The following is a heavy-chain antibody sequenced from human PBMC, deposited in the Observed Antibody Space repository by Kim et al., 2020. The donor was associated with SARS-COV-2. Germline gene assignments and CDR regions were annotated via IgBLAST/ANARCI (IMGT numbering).Heavy chain of an antibody. CDR1: GFTFSSYA. J-gene: IGHJ5*02. CDR3: AKNRPCGGRYSSSWYCNWFDP. D-gene: IGHD6-13*01. V-gene: IGHV3-23*01. Sequence: GGSLRLSCAASGFTFSSYAMSWVRQAPGKGLEWVSAISGSGGSTYYADSVKGRFTISRDNSKNTLYLQMNSLRAEDTAVYYCAKNRPCGGRYSSSWYCNWFDPWGQGTLVTVSS. CDR2: ISGSGGST.